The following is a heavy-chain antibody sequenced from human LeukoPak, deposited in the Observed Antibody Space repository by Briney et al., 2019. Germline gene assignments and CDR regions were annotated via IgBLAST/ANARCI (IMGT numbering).Heavy chain of an antibody. CDR2: IWYDGSNK. CDR3: ARRGAVAGSWFDP. CDR1: GFTFSSYG. V-gene: IGHV3-33*01. Sequence: GGSLRLSCAASGFTFSSYGMHWVRQAPGKGLEWVAVIWYDGSNKYYADSVKGRFTISRGNSKNTLYLQMNSLRAEDTAVYYCARRGAVAGSWFDPWGQGTLVTVSS. D-gene: IGHD6-19*01. J-gene: IGHJ5*02.